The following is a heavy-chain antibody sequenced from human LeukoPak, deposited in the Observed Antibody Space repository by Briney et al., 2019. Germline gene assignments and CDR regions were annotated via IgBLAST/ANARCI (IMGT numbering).Heavy chain of an antibody. Sequence: GGSLRLPCAASGFTFGSYAMTWVRQAPGKGLEGVSVITSSGDNTYYADSVKGRFTISRDNSKNTLYLQMNSLRAEDTAVYSCAKEVIRYWYFDPWGRGTLVTVSS. CDR3: AKEVIRYWYFDP. CDR2: ITSSGDNT. CDR1: GFTFGSYA. D-gene: IGHD2-21*01. V-gene: IGHV3-23*01. J-gene: IGHJ2*01.